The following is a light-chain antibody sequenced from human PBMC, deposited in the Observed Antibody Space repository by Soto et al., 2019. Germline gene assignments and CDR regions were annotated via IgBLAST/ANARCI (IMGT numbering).Light chain of an antibody. CDR2: RNN. CDR3: AAWDHSLSVRV. CDR1: SSNIGSNY. V-gene: IGLV1-47*01. J-gene: IGLJ3*02. Sequence: QSVLTQPPSASGTPGQRVTISCSGSSSNIGSNYVYWYQQLPGTAPKLLIYRNNQRPSGVPDRFSGSKSGTSASLAISGLRSEDEADYYCAAWDHSLSVRVFGGGTKVTVL.